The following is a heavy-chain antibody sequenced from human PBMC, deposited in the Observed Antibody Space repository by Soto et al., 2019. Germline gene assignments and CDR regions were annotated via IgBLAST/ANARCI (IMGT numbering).Heavy chain of an antibody. J-gene: IGHJ4*02. V-gene: IGHV1-69*02. CDR2: IIPIVGKT. CDR3: ARTTVTTAVIDY. CDR1: GGTFSSYT. D-gene: IGHD4-17*01. Sequence: QVQLVQSGAEVKKPGSSVKVSCKASGGTFSSYTISWVRQAPGQGLEWMGRIIPIVGKTNYAQKFKGRVTITADKSTNTAYMELSSLRFEDTAVYYCARTTVTTAVIDYWGQGTLVTVSS.